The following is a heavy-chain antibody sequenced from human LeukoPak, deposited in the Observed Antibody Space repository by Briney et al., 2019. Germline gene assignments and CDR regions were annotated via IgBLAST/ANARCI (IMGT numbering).Heavy chain of an antibody. Sequence: PGGSLRLSCAASGFTFSSYAMSWVCQAPGKGLEWVSAISGSGGSTYYADSVKGRFAISRDNSKNTLYLQMNSLRAEDTAVYYCAKQEVTLVRGVISYWGQGTLVTVSS. J-gene: IGHJ4*02. D-gene: IGHD3-10*01. CDR3: AKQEVTLVRGVISY. CDR2: ISGSGGST. CDR1: GFTFSSYA. V-gene: IGHV3-23*01.